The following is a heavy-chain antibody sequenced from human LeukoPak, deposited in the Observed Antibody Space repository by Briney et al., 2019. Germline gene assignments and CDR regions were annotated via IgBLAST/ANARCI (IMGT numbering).Heavy chain of an antibody. J-gene: IGHJ4*02. CDR1: VCTFSNYA. Sequence: PGVSLRLSCAASVCTFSNYAMSWVREAPGKGLEWVSSISDSGGNTYYADSVKGRFTISRDNSKDTLYLQMNSLRAEDTAVYYCANRGGPSTVTTRYFNYWGQGTLVIVSS. CDR2: ISDSGGNT. V-gene: IGHV3-23*01. D-gene: IGHD4-17*01. CDR3: ANRGGPSTVTTRYFNY.